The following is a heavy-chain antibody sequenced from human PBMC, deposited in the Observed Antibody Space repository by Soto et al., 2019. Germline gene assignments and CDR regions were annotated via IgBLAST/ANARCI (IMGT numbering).Heavy chain of an antibody. CDR1: GFTFSSYS. CDR2: ISSSSSYI. D-gene: IGHD6-13*01. Sequence: TGGSLRLSCAASGFTFSSYSMNWVRQAPGKGLEWVSSISSSSSYIYYADSVKGRFTISRDNAKNSLYLQMNSLRAEDTAVYYCARDRRWTAAGYYYGMDVWGQGTTVTVSS. V-gene: IGHV3-21*01. CDR3: ARDRRWTAAGYYYGMDV. J-gene: IGHJ6*02.